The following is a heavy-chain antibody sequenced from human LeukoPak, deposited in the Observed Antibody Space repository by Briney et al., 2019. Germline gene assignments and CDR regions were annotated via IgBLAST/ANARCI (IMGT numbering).Heavy chain of an antibody. CDR2: IYTDGTT. D-gene: IGHD3-3*01. CDR3: AKDGRFLEWLPSDAFDI. J-gene: IGHJ3*02. V-gene: IGHV3-53*01. Sequence: GGSLRLSCAASGFTFSNDFMSWVRQAPGKGPEWVSVIYTDGTTYYADSVKGRFTISRDNSKNTLYLQMNSLRAEDTAVYYCAKDGRFLEWLPSDAFDIWGQGTMVTVSS. CDR1: GFTFSNDF.